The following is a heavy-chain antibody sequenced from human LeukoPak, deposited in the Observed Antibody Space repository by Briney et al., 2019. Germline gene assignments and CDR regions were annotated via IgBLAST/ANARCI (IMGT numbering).Heavy chain of an antibody. CDR2: IYHSGST. Sequence: SETLSLTCTVSGGSISSSSYYWGWIRQPPGKGLEWIGSIYHSGSTYYNPSLKSRVTISVDTSKNQFSLKLSSVTAAGTAVYYCARDRRLRWYHIFDYWGQGTLVTVSS. V-gene: IGHV4-39*07. J-gene: IGHJ4*02. D-gene: IGHD4-23*01. CDR1: GGSISSSSYY. CDR3: ARDRRLRWYHIFDY.